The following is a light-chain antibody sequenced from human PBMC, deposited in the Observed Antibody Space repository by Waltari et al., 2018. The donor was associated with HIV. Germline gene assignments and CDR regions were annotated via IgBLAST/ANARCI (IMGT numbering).Light chain of an antibody. J-gene: IGLJ3*02. Sequence: SNELTQPPSVSVSPGQTARITCSGDALATHYTYWFQQKPGQAPVLVIYKDTERPSGIPERFSGSRSGTTVKLTISGVQAEDEADYYCQSGGSSGSWVFGGGTKLTVL. CDR2: KDT. CDR1: ALATHY. V-gene: IGLV3-25*03. CDR3: QSGGSSGSWV.